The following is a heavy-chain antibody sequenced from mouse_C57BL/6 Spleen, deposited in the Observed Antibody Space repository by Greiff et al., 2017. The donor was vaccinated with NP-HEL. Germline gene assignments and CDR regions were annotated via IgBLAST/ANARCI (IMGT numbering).Heavy chain of an antibody. CDR3: ARHLDGFYAMDY. CDR2: IWSDGSS. Sequence: VHLVESGPGLVAPSQSLSITCTVSGFSLTSYGVHWVRQPPGKGLEWLVVIWSDGSSTYNSALKSRLSISKDNSKSQVFLKMNSLQTDDTAMFYCARHLDGFYAMDYWGQGTSVTVSS. J-gene: IGHJ4*01. D-gene: IGHD2-3*01. CDR1: GFSLTSYG. V-gene: IGHV2-6-1*01.